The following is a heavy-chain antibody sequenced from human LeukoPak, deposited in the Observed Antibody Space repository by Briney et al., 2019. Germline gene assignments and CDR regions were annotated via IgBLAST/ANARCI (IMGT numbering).Heavy chain of an antibody. Sequence: PGRSLRLSCAASGFTFSGYGMHWVRQAPGKGLEWVAVIWYDGSNKYYADSVKGRFTISRDNSKNTLYLQMNSLRAEDTAVYYCARGVLEVVVPAATPYYYYYYGMDVWGQGTTVTVSS. CDR3: ARGVLEVVVPAATPYYYYYYGMDV. V-gene: IGHV3-33*08. D-gene: IGHD2-2*01. J-gene: IGHJ6*02. CDR2: IWYDGSNK. CDR1: GFTFSGYG.